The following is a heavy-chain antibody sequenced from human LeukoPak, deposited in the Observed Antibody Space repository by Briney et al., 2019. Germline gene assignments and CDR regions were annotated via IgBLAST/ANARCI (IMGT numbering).Heavy chain of an antibody. V-gene: IGHV4-4*02. CDR2: IYHSGST. D-gene: IGHD3-22*01. CDR3: ARHRDYYDT. CDR1: GGSISSSNW. Sequence: PSETLSLTCGVSGGSISSSNWWSWVRQPPGKGLEWIGEIYHSGSTNYNPSLKSRVTISIDKSKNQISLKLTSVTAADTAVYFCARHRDYYDTWGRGTLVTVSS. J-gene: IGHJ4*01.